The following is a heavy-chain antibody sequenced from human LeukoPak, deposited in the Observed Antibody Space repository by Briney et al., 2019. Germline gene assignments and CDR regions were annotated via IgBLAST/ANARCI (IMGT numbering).Heavy chain of an antibody. V-gene: IGHV3-23*01. CDR2: ISSSGGST. Sequence: AGGSLRLSRAASGLTLSRYAMSWVPQAPGKGLGWVSAISSSGGSTYYADSVKGRFTISRHNSKNTLYLQMNSLRAEDTAVYYCAKAHTIFGVVITYYYYMDVWGKGTTVTVSS. D-gene: IGHD3-3*01. CDR1: GLTLSRYA. CDR3: AKAHTIFGVVITYYYYMDV. J-gene: IGHJ6*03.